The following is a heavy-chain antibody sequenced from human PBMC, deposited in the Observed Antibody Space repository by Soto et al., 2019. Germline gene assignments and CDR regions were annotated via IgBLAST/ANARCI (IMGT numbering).Heavy chain of an antibody. V-gene: IGHV3-30-3*01. Sequence: QAHLVESGGGVVQPGRSLRLSCAVSEFAFSTYALHWIRQAPGKGLEWVAVITPDGSNEFYADSVRGRFIISRHNSKNTLFLQMESLRTADTAVYYCATVAAFYYDTSRYWGQGTLVIVSS. CDR1: EFAFSTYA. D-gene: IGHD3-22*01. CDR3: ATVAAFYYDTSRY. CDR2: ITPDGSNE. J-gene: IGHJ4*02.